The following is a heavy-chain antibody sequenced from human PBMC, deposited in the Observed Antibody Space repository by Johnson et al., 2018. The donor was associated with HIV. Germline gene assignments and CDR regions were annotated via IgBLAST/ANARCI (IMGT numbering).Heavy chain of an antibody. CDR1: GFTVSSNY. D-gene: IGHD3-22*01. CDR3: ARGLPYYYDSSSYFVRVVAGAFDI. J-gene: IGHJ3*02. V-gene: IGHV3-66*02. CDR2: IYSGSNT. Sequence: VQLVESGGGLVQPGGSLRLSCAASGFTVSSNYMSWVRQAPGKGLEWVSVIYSGSNTYYADSVKGRFTISRDNSKNTLYLQMNSLRAEDTAVSYCARGLPYYYDSSSYFVRVVAGAFDIWGQGTLVTVSS.